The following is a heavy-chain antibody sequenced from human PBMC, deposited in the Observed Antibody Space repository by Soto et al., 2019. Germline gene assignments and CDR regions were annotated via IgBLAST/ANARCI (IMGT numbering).Heavy chain of an antibody. V-gene: IGHV4-61*01. CDR1: GGSVSNKTYY. CDR3: ARTTAVPNTLRSRYFFDF. J-gene: IGHJ4*02. D-gene: IGHD3-9*01. CDR2: VYYSGTT. Sequence: QVQLQESGPGLLKPSETLSLTCSVSGGSVSNKTYYWSWIRHPPGKRLEWIGYVYYSGTTNYNPSLKSRVTISVDLSKNQFSLRLTSVTAADTALYYCARTTAVPNTLRSRYFFDFWGQGTLVTVSS.